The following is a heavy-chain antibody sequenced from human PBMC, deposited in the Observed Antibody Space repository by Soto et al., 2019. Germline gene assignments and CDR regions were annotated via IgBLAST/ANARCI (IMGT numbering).Heavy chain of an antibody. CDR3: ARLFTPFLEWLLFEVYMDV. CDR2: INPNSGGT. D-gene: IGHD3-3*01. Sequence: GPSVKVSCKASGYTFTGYYMHWVRQAPGQGLEWMGWINPNSGGTNYAQKFQGRVTMTRDTSISTAYMELSRLRSDDTAVYYCARLFTPFLEWLLFEVYMDVWGQGTTVTVSS. V-gene: IGHV1-2*02. CDR1: GYTFTGYY. J-gene: IGHJ6*03.